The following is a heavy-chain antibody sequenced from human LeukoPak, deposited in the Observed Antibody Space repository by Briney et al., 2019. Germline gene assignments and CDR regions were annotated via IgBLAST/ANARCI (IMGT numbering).Heavy chain of an antibody. Sequence: GGSVKVSCKASGYTFTSYGISWVRQAPGQGLEWMGWISAYNGNTNYAQKLQGRVTMTTDTSTSTAYMELRSLRSDDTAVYYCASLKNSYDSSGYLVTDAFDIWGQGTMVTVSS. CDR1: GYTFTSYG. CDR3: ASLKNSYDSSGYLVTDAFDI. V-gene: IGHV1-18*01. J-gene: IGHJ3*02. D-gene: IGHD3-22*01. CDR2: ISAYNGNT.